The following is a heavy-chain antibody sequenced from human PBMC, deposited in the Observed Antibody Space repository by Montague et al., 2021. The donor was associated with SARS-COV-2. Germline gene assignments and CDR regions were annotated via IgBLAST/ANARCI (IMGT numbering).Heavy chain of an antibody. CDR2: IYYSGST. Sequence: SETLSLTCTVSGGSISSSSYYWGWIRQPPGKGLEWIGSIYYSGSTYYNPSLKSRVTMSIDTSKNQFSLELSSVTAADMAVYYCASPGGYCTGGSCYYVYWGQGTLVTVSS. V-gene: IGHV4-39*07. J-gene: IGHJ4*02. CDR3: ASPGGYCTGGSCYYVY. CDR1: GGSISSSSYY. D-gene: IGHD2-15*01.